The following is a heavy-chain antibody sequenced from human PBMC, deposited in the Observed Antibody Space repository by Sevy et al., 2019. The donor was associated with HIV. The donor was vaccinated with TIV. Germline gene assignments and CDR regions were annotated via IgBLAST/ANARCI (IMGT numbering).Heavy chain of an antibody. J-gene: IGHJ5*02. CDR3: AIEGYYYDSRSHDWFDP. CDR2: ISKDGRND. D-gene: IGHD3-22*01. Sequence: GGSLRLSCAASGFNFSPYAMHWVRQAPGKGLEWVAVISKDGRNDNYADSVKGRFTVSRDNAKNAMYLQMNSLRLEDTAVYYCAIEGYYYDSRSHDWFDPWGQGSLVTVSS. V-gene: IGHV3-30*03. CDR1: GFNFSPYA.